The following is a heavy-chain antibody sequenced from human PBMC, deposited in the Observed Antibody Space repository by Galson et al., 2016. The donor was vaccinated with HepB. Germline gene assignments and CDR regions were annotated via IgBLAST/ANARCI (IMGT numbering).Heavy chain of an antibody. CDR3: VRGQWLESYFDY. CDR2: IWYDGTNK. CDR1: GFHFGSHG. D-gene: IGHD6-19*01. Sequence: SLRLSCAGSGFHFGSHGMHWVRQAPGKGLEWVALIWYDGTNKYYADSVRGRFTISRDNSKSTMFLQMNSLRAEDTAGYYCVRGQWLESYFDYWGQGTLVTVSS. J-gene: IGHJ4*02. V-gene: IGHV3-33*01.